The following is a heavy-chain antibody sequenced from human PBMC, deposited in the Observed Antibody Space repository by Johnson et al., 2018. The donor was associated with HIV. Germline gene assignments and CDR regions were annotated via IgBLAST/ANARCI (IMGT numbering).Heavy chain of an antibody. J-gene: IGHJ3*02. CDR1: GFTFSNYA. CDR3: AKDLTYVISAFDI. Sequence: VQLVESGGGLVQPGGSLRLSCTASGFTFSNYAMSWVRQAPGKVLEWVSSISGSGGNTYYADSVQGRFTISRDNSKNTLYLQMNSLGAEDTAVYFCAKDLTYVISAFDIWGQGTMVTVSS. V-gene: IGHV3-23*04. D-gene: IGHD3-10*02. CDR2: ISGSGGNT.